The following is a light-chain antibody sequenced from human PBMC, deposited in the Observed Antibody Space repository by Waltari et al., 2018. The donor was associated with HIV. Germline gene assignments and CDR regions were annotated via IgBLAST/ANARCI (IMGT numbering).Light chain of an antibody. CDR3: QQYGSSPQT. CDR1: QSVSSSY. V-gene: IGKV3-20*01. Sequence: EIVLTPSPGTLSLSPGERATLSGRASQSVSSSYLAWYQQKPGQAPRLLIYGASSRATGIPDRFSGSGSGTDFTLTISRLEPEDFAVYYCQQYGSSPQTFGQGTKVEIK. CDR2: GAS. J-gene: IGKJ1*01.